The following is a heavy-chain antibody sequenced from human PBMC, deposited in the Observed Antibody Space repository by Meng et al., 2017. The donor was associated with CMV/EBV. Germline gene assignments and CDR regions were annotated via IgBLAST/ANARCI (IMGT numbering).Heavy chain of an antibody. J-gene: IGHJ4*02. V-gene: IGHV1-2*02. CDR1: EYTFTGYY. Sequence: SVSGFCKDSEYTFTGYYIHWVLQAPGEGLEWMGWINANTGATIYAQKFKGRVTVTRDTSISIVYMELSRLTSDYTVVYYWAREDCDFWGQGTLVTVSS. CDR2: INANTGAT. CDR3: AREDCDF.